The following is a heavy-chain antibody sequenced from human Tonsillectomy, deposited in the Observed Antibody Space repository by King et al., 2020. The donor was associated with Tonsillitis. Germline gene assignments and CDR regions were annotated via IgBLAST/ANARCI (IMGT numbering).Heavy chain of an antibody. J-gene: IGHJ4*02. CDR2: ISGSGDTT. D-gene: IGHD5/OR15-5a*01. CDR1: GFTFTNYD. Sequence: VQLVESGGGLVQPGGSLRLSCAASGFTFTNYDMTWVRQAPGKGLEWLSAISGSGDTTYYADSVKGRFTISRDNSKNTLHLQMSSLRADDTAVYYCAKDRASSVYDSASGLDFWGQGTLVTVSS. V-gene: IGHV3-23*04. CDR3: AKDRASSVYDSASGLDF.